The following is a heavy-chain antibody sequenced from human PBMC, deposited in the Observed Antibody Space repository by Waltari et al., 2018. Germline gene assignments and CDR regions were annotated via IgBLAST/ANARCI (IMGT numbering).Heavy chain of an antibody. D-gene: IGHD5-18*01. CDR1: GGSFSGYY. CDR3: ARGKARRGYSYGTDYYYYYGMDV. V-gene: IGHV4-34*01. Sequence: QVQLQQWGAGLLKPSETLSLTCAVYGGSFSGYYWSWIRQPPGKGLEWIGEINHSGSTNYNPSLKSRVTRSVDTSKNQFSLKLSSVTAADTAVYYCARGKARRGYSYGTDYYYYYGMDVWGQGTTVTVSS. J-gene: IGHJ6*02. CDR2: INHSGST.